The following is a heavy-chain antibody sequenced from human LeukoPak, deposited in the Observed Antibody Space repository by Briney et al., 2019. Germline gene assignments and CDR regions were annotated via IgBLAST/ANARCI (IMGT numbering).Heavy chain of an antibody. V-gene: IGHV3-21*01. J-gene: IGHJ4*02. CDR2: ISSSSSYI. CDR3: ARDLETVFGVATMRYFDY. D-gene: IGHD3-3*01. CDR1: GFTFGSYS. Sequence: GGSLRLSCAASGFTFGSYSMNWVRQAPGKGLEWVSSISSSSSYIYYADSVKGRFTISRDNAKNSLYLQMNSLRAEDTAVYYCARDLETVFGVATMRYFDYWGQGTLVTVSS.